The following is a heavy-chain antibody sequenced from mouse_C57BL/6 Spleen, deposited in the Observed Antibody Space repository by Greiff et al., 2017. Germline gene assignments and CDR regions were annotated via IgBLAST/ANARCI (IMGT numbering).Heavy chain of an antibody. Sequence: EVQLQQSGAELVRPGASVKLSCTASGFNIKDDSMHWVQQRPEQGLEWIGWIDPKIGGTEYASKFQGKATIPADHSSKTAYLQISSLTSENTAVYYGTRLGSSQYYDAMDYWGQGTSVTGSS. CDR2: IDPKIGGT. J-gene: IGHJ4*01. CDR3: TRLGSSQYYDAMDY. D-gene: IGHD1-1*01. CDR1: GFNIKDDS. V-gene: IGHV14-4*01.